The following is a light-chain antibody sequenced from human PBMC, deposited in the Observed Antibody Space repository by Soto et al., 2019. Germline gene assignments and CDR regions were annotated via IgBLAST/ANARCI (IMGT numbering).Light chain of an antibody. V-gene: IGKV3-20*01. CDR1: QSINSWF. CDR3: HYYDDSPPFP. Sequence: EIVLTQSPGTLSLSPGERATFSCRASQSINSWFLAWYQQKPGQAPRLLIYRASIRATGIPDRFSGSGSGADFALTISRLEPEDSAVYYCHYYDDSPPFPVGPGTKVDSK. CDR2: RAS. J-gene: IGKJ3*01.